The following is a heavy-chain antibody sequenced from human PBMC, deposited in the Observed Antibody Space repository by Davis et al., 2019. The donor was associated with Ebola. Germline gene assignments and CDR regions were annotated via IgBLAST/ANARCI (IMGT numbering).Heavy chain of an antibody. V-gene: IGHV3-23*01. CDR2: ITGGGNT. Sequence: PGGSLRLSCAASGFTFDTYSMTWVRQAPGKGLEWVSHITGGGNTVYAESLKGRFTISRDISDNTVYLQINGLRVDDTAVYYCARDDAPDGGYLDYWGQGTLVTVSS. CDR1: GFTFDTYS. CDR3: ARDDAPDGGYLDY. J-gene: IGHJ4*02. D-gene: IGHD1-14*01.